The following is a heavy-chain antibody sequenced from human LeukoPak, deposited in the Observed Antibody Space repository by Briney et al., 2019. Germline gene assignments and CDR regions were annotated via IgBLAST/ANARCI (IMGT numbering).Heavy chain of an antibody. CDR2: IKSRADGGTT. J-gene: IGHJ4*02. Sequence: PGGSLRLSCAASGCSVINAWMSWVRQAPGQGLEWVGRIKSRADGGTTGYAAPVEGRFSISRDDSENTLYLQMNSLQIDDTGLYYCLIFPGGWGQGTLVTVSS. CDR1: GCSVINAW. D-gene: IGHD3-3*01. V-gene: IGHV3-15*05. CDR3: LIFPGG.